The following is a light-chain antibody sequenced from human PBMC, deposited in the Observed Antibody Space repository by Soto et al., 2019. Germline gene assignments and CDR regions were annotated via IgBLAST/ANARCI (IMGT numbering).Light chain of an antibody. CDR2: EVN. V-gene: IGLV2-8*01. J-gene: IGLJ1*01. Sequence: QSALTQPPSASGSPGQSVTISCTGTSSDVGGYNYVSWYQHHPGKAPKLLIYEVNKRPSGVPDRFSGSKSGNTASLTVSGLQAEDEADYHCSSYAGDHNYVFGVGTKLTVL. CDR3: SSYAGDHNYV. CDR1: SSDVGGYNY.